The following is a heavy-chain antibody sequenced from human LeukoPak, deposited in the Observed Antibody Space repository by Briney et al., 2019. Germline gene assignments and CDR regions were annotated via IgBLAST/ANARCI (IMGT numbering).Heavy chain of an antibody. CDR1: GLTVSSNY. CDR3: ARYYYDGSGYPYYFDY. V-gene: IGHV3-53*01. CDR2: IYSGGST. D-gene: IGHD3-22*01. Sequence: GGSLRLSCAPSGLTVSSNYMSWVRQAPGKGLEWVSVIYSGGSTYYADSVKGRFTISRDNSKNTVYLQMNNLRAEDTAVYYCARYYYDGSGYPYYFDYWGQGTLATVSS. J-gene: IGHJ4*02.